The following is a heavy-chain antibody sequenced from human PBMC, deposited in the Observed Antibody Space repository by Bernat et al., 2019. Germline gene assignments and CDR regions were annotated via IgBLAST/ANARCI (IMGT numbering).Heavy chain of an antibody. CDR1: GFTFSNAW. J-gene: IGHJ6*03. CDR3: TPAFYCSGGSCYAAPYYYMDV. V-gene: IGHV3-15*01. D-gene: IGHD2-15*01. CDR2: IKSKTDGGTT. Sequence: EVQLVESGGGLVKPGGSLRLSCAASGFTFSNAWMSWVRQAPGKGLEWVGRIKSKTDGGTTDYAAPVKGRFTISRDDSKNTLYLQMNSLKTEDTAVYYCTPAFYCSGGSCYAAPYYYMDVWGKGTTVTVSS.